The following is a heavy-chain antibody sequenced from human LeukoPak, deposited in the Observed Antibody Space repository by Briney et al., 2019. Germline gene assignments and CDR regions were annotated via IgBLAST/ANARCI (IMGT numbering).Heavy chain of an antibody. CDR2: IYPSGIT. J-gene: IGHJ3*02. Sequence: SETLSLTCTLSDDSISSNSYSWSWIRQAAGKGLEWIGRIYPSGITHYNPALNSRVTMSMDTSKNQFSLKLTSATAADTAVYYCVAYREHYSHLPHAFDIWGQGTMVTVSS. V-gene: IGHV4-61*02. D-gene: IGHD4-11*01. CDR3: VAYREHYSHLPHAFDI. CDR1: DDSISSNSYS.